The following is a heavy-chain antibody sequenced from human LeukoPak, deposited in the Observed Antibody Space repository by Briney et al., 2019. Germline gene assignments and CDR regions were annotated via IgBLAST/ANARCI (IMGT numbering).Heavy chain of an antibody. CDR2: IFASGST. D-gene: IGHD6-6*01. CDR1: GDSISSYY. V-gene: IGHV4-4*07. Sequence: PSETLSLTCTVSGDSISSYYWSWIRQPAGKGLEWIVRIFASGSTNYNPSLKSRVTMSVDTSKNQFSLKLTSVTAADTAAYYCAREYSSSSGKNAFDIWGQGTMVTVSS. J-gene: IGHJ3*02. CDR3: AREYSSSSGKNAFDI.